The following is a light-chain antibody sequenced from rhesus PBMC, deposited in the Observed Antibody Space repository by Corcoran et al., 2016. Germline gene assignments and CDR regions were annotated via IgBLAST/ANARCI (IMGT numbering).Light chain of an antibody. CDR1: QSISSW. V-gene: IGKV1-22*01. J-gene: IGKJ3*01. Sequence: IQMTQSPSSLSASVGDTVTITCRASQSISSWVDWYQQKPGKAPKLLIYKASRLQSGVPSRFSGSGSGTDFTLTISSLQAEDFATYYCLQYSSSPFTFGPGTKLDIK. CDR2: KAS. CDR3: LQYSSSPFT.